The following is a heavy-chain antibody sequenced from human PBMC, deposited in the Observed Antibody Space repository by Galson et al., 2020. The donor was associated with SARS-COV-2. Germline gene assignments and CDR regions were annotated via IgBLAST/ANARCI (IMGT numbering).Heavy chain of an antibody. D-gene: IGHD6-19*01. J-gene: IGHJ4*01. CDR2: ISAYKGDT. CDR3: TREGRDVGSGWYSDY. Sequence: ASVKVSCKASGYTFSNYGINWVRQAPGQGLEWMGWISAYKGDTNYEQKLQDRVTMTRDISTTTAYMELSSLRSDDTAVYYCTREGRDVGSGWYSDYWGHGTLVTVSS. CDR1: GYTFSNYG. V-gene: IGHV1-18*04.